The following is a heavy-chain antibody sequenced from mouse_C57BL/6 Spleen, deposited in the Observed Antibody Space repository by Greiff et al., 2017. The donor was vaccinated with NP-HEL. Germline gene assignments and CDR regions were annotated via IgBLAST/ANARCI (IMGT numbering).Heavy chain of an antibody. CDR1: GYTFTSYW. CDR3: ARKNGNYVGFAY. J-gene: IGHJ3*01. CDR2: IYPSDSET. Sequence: QVQLQQPGAELVRPGSSVKLSCKASGYTFTSYWMDWVKQRPGQGLEWIGNIYPSDSETHYNQKFKDQATLTVDKSSSTAYMQLSSLTSEDSAVYYCARKNGNYVGFAYWGQGTLVTVSA. V-gene: IGHV1-61*01. D-gene: IGHD2-1*01.